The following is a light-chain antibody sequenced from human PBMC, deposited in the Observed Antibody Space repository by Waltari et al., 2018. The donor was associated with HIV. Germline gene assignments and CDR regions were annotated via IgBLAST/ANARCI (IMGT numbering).Light chain of an antibody. CDR1: QSIDSW. CDR3: QHYNTLSWT. CDR2: KAS. Sequence: DIQMTQSPSTLSASVGDRVTITCRASQSIDSWLAWYQQKPRKAPNALIYKASTLKSGVPSRFSGSGSGTEFTLTINGLQPDDFATYYCQHYNTLSWTFGQGTKVEIK. V-gene: IGKV1-5*03. J-gene: IGKJ1*01.